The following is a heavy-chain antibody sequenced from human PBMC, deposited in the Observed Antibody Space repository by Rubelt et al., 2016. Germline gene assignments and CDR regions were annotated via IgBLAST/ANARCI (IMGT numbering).Heavy chain of an antibody. CDR1: GYTFTSYG. V-gene: IGHV1-18*01. D-gene: IGHD6-13*01. J-gene: IGHJ5*02. CDR3: ASMYSSSWYRGWFDP. CDR2: SSAYNGNT. Sequence: QVQLVQSGAEVKKPGASVKVSCKASGYTFTSYGISWVRQAPGQGLEWMGWSSAYNGNTNYAQKLHGRGTMPTDTSTSTADMELRSLRSDDSAVYYCASMYSSSWYRGWFDPWGQGTLVTVSS.